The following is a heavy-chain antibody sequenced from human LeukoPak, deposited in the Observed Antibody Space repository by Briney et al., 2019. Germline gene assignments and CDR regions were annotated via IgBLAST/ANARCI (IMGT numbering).Heavy chain of an antibody. J-gene: IGHJ1*01. CDR1: GRSFTSYW. CDR3: ASPGQWELRH. CDR2: IYPGDSDT. Sequence: GESLKISCKGSGRSFTSYWIGWVRQMPGKGLEWMGIIYPGDSDTRYSPSFQGRVTISVDKSISTAYLHWSSLKASDTAIYYCASPGQWELRHWGQGTLVTVSS. V-gene: IGHV5-51*01. D-gene: IGHD1-26*01.